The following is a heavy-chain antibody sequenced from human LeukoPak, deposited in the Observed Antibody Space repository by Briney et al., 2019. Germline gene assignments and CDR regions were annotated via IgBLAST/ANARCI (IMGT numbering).Heavy chain of an antibody. CDR3: ARGSRWELPLDY. J-gene: IGHJ4*02. D-gene: IGHD1-26*01. CDR2: IKHSGST. Sequence: SETLSLTCAVYGGSFSGYYWSWIRQSPGKGLEWIGEIKHSGSTNYNPSLKSRVTISLDTSKNQFSLKLSSVTAADTAVYYCARGSRWELPLDYWGQGTLVTVSS. CDR1: GGSFSGYY. V-gene: IGHV4-34*01.